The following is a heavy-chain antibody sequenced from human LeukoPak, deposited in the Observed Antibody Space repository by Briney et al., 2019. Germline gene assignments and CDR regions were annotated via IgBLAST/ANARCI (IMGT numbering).Heavy chain of an antibody. CDR2: INHSRIT. CDR1: GGSFSDNY. D-gene: IGHD3-9*01. V-gene: IGHV4-34*01. J-gene: IGHJ4*02. CDR3: ARGSRFFDTSDCDD. Sequence: SETLSLTCAVYGGSFSDNYWSWIRQPPGKGLEWIGEINHSRITHYKPSLKSRVSMSLDTSKNHFSLKLTSVTAADTAVYYCARGSRFFDTSDCDDWGQGTLVTVSS.